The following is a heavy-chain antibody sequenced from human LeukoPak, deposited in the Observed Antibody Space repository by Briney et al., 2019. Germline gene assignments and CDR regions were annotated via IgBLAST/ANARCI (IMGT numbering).Heavy chain of an antibody. CDR3: ARGGYYDSSWLRENDYYFDY. CDR2: IYYSGNT. Sequence: KPSETLSLTCTVSGGSISSSSYYWGWIRQPPGKGLEWIGSIYYSGNTYYNPSLKSRVTISGDTSKNQFSLKLSSVTAADTAVYYCARGGYYDSSWLRENDYYFDYWGQGTLVTVSS. J-gene: IGHJ4*02. D-gene: IGHD3-22*01. V-gene: IGHV4-39*07. CDR1: GGSISSSSYY.